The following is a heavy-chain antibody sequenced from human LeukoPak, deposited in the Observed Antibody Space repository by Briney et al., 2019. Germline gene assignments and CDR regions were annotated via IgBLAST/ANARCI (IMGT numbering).Heavy chain of an antibody. CDR2: INSDGNNT. J-gene: IGHJ4*02. CDR3: ARSTNGSYHV. V-gene: IGHV3-74*01. CDR1: GFTFSSYW. Sequence: GGSLRLSCAASGFTFSSYWMHWVRQAPGKGLVWVSRINSDGNNTRYADSVKGQFTTSRENAKNTLYLQMNSLRAEDTAVYYCARSTNGSYHVWGQGTLVTVSS. D-gene: IGHD1-26*01.